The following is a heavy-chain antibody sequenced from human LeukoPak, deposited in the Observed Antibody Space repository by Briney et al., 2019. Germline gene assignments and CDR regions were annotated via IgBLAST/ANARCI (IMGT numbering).Heavy chain of an antibody. CDR1: GFTFANSW. D-gene: IGHD1-26*01. CDR3: TRDTIGSLDY. CDR2: IKQDGSTK. J-gene: IGHJ4*02. V-gene: IGHV3-7*01. Sequence: GGSLRLSCAASGFTFANSWMAWVRQAPGKGLEWVANIKQDGSTKHYADSLKGRFTISRDNPKISLFLQMNNLRADDTAIYYCTRDTIGSLDYWGQGILVTVAS.